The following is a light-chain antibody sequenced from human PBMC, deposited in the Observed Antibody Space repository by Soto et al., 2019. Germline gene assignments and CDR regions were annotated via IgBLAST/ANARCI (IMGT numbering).Light chain of an antibody. CDR3: QQYGSSRT. V-gene: IGKV3-20*01. Sequence: EIVLTQSPGTLSLSPGERATLSCRASQSVSSSYLAWYKQKPGQAPRLLIYGASSRATGIPDRFSGSGSGTDLTLTISRLEPEDFAVYYCQQYGSSRTFGQGTKVEIK. CDR1: QSVSSSY. CDR2: GAS. J-gene: IGKJ1*01.